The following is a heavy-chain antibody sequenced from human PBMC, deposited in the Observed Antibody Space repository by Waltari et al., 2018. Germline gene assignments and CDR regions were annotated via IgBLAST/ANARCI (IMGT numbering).Heavy chain of an antibody. CDR1: GGTFSSYA. CDR2: IIPIFGTA. V-gene: IGHV1-69*08. D-gene: IGHD3-10*01. Sequence: QVQLVQSGAEVKKPGSSVKVSCKASGGTFSSYAISWVRQAPEQGLEWMGRIIPIFGTANYAQKFQGRFTITADKSTSTAYMELSSLRSEDTAVYYCARSGITMVQGAPYYFDYWGQGTLVIVSS. CDR3: ARSGITMVQGAPYYFDY. J-gene: IGHJ4*02.